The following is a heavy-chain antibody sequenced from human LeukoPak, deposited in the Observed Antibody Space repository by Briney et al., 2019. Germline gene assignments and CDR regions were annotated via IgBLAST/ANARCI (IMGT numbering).Heavy chain of an antibody. J-gene: IGHJ4*02. CDR2: MNPNSGNT. V-gene: IGHV1-8*01. CDR1: GYTFTSYD. CDR3: ARGIRVVVVAATLYYFDY. D-gene: IGHD2-15*01. Sequence: ASVKVSCKASGYTFTSYDINWVRQATGQGLEWMGWMNPNSGNTGYAQKFQGRVTMTRNTSISIAYMELSSLRSEDTAVYYCARGIRVVVVAATLYYFDYWGQGTLVTVSS.